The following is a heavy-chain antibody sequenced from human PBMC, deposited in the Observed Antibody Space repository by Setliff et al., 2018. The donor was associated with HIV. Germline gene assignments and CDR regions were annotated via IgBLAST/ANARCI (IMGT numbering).Heavy chain of an antibody. CDR3: AQAQTSVSGSYYQYLQH. CDR2: LLPLFETT. CDR1: GGTFSGSG. V-gene: IGHV1-69*05. J-gene: IGHJ1*01. D-gene: IGHD3-10*01. Sequence: SVKVSCKASGGTFSGSGINWVRQAPGQGFEWVGGLLPLFETTTYAQTFQGRVSITTDESTSTTYMELNSLRAEDTAVYYCAQAQTSVSGSYYQYLQHWGQGTLVTVSS.